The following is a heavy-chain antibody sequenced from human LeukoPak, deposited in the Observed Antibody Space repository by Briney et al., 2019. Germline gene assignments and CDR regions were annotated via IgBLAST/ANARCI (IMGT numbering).Heavy chain of an antibody. J-gene: IGHJ4*02. CDR3: VRDWGYDSSGYWQKYFDS. CDR2: ISGSGGST. CDR1: GFPFSSYA. D-gene: IGHD3-22*01. V-gene: IGHV3-23*01. Sequence: GGSLLLSCAASGFPFSSYAMSWVRQAPGKGLEWVSAISGSGGSTYYADSVKGRFTISRDNSKNTLYLQMNSLRAEDTAVYYCVRDWGYDSSGYWQKYFDSWGQGTLVTVSS.